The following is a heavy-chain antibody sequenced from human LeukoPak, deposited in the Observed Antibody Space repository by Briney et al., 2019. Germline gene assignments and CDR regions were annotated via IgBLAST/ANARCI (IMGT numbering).Heavy chain of an antibody. D-gene: IGHD2-21*02. CDR2: IYPGDSDT. J-gene: IGHJ3*02. Sequence: GESLKISCKGSGYIFTNYWIGWVRQMPGKGLEWMGIIYPGDSDTRYSPSFQGQVTISADKSISTAYLQWSSLKASDTAMYYCARHLTLAYCGGDCYNGAFDIWGQGTMVTVSS. CDR3: ARHLTLAYCGGDCYNGAFDI. CDR1: GYIFTNYW. V-gene: IGHV5-51*01.